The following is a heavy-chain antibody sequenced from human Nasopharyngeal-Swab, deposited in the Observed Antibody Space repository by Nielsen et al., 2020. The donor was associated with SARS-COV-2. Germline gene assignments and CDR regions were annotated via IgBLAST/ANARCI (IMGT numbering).Heavy chain of an antibody. J-gene: IGHJ6*03. D-gene: IGHD1-26*01. V-gene: IGHV4-61*01. CDR1: GGSVSSGRYY. CDR2: IYYSGST. Sequence: SETLSLTCTVSGGSVSSGRYYWIWIRQPPGKGLEWIGYIYYSGSTNYNPSLKSRVTISVDTSKNQFSLKLSSVTAADTAVYYCARYSGSYYRGYMDVWGKGTTVTVSS. CDR3: ARYSGSYYRGYMDV.